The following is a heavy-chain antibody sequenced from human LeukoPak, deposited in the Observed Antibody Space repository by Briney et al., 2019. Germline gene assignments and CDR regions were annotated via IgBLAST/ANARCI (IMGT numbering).Heavy chain of an antibody. D-gene: IGHD6-19*01. V-gene: IGHV3-74*01. CDR2: INTDGNST. J-gene: IGHJ4*02. Sequence: GGSLRLSCAASGFTFSTYWMHWVRQAPGKGLVWVSQINTDGNSTTYADSVRGRFTISRDNSKNTLYLQMDSLRAEDTAVYYCAKDRCSGWCRDFDYWGQGTLVTVSS. CDR1: GFTFSTYW. CDR3: AKDRCSGWCRDFDY.